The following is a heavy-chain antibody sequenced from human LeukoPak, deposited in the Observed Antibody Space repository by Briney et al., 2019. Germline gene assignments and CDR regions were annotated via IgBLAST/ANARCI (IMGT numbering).Heavy chain of an antibody. Sequence: EASVKVSCKASGGTFSSYAISWVRQAPGQGLEWMGGIIPIFGTANYAQKFQGRVTITADESTSTAYMELSSLRSEDTAVYCCARGPYGDYGYWGQGTLVTVSS. J-gene: IGHJ4*02. D-gene: IGHD4-17*01. CDR3: ARGPYGDYGY. CDR2: IIPIFGTA. CDR1: GGTFSSYA. V-gene: IGHV1-69*13.